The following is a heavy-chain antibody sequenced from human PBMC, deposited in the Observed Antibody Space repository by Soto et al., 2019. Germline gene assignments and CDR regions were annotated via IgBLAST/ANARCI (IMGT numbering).Heavy chain of an antibody. CDR1: GYTFTSYG. CDR3: ARDYLGGGIAAAGKGWFDP. D-gene: IGHD6-13*01. J-gene: IGHJ5*02. V-gene: IGHV1-18*01. Sequence: QVQLVQSGAEVKKPGASVKVSCKASGYTFTSYGISWVRQAPGQGPEWMGWISAYTGNTNYAQKLQGRVTMTTETSASTAYMELRSLRSDDTAVYYCARDYLGGGIAAAGKGWFDPWGQGTLVTVSS. CDR2: ISAYTGNT.